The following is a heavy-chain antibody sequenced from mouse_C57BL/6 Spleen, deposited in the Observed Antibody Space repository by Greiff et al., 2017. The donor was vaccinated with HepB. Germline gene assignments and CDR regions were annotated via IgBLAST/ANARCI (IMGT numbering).Heavy chain of an antibody. V-gene: IGHV5-4*01. CDR3: ARDRRLRRDDGSHWYFDV. Sequence: EVQLVESGGGLVKPGGSLKLSCAASGFTFSSYAMSWVRQTPEKRLEWVATISDGGSYTYYPDNVKGRFTISRDNAKNNLYLQMSHLKSEDTAMYYCARDRRLRRDDGSHWYFDVWGTGTTVTVSS. CDR1: GFTFSSYA. D-gene: IGHD2-4*01. CDR2: ISDGGSYT. J-gene: IGHJ1*03.